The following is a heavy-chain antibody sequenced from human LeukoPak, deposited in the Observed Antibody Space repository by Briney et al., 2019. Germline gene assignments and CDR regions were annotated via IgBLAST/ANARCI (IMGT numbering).Heavy chain of an antibody. CDR3: ATTNVLLWFGELSKTAYFDY. J-gene: IGHJ4*02. V-gene: IGHV4-59*12. CDR1: GASIDGYY. D-gene: IGHD3-10*01. CDR2: IYYSGST. Sequence: SETLSLTCTVSGASIDGYYWSWIRQPPGKRLEWIGYIYYSGSTNYNPSLKSRITMSVDTSKNQFSLKLSSVTAADTAVYYCATTNVLLWFGELSKTAYFDYWGQGTLVTVSS.